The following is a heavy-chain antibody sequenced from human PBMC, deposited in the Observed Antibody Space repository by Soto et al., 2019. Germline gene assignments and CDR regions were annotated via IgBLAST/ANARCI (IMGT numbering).Heavy chain of an antibody. CDR2: INHSGST. J-gene: IGHJ4*02. Sequence: PSETLSLTCAVYGGSFSGYYWSWIRQPPGKGLEWIGEINHSGSTNYNPSLKSRVTISVDTSKNQFSLRLSSVTAADTAVYYCASIAVADYWGQGTLVTVSS. CDR1: GGSFSGYY. D-gene: IGHD6-19*01. V-gene: IGHV4-34*01. CDR3: ASIAVADY.